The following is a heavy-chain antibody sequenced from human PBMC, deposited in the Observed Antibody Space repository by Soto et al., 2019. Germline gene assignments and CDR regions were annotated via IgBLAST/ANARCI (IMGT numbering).Heavy chain of an antibody. D-gene: IGHD3-16*01. V-gene: IGHV3-30*18. CDR1: GFTFSPCD. CDR3: AKLVDKRLDDY. J-gene: IGHJ4*02. CDR2: VSYDERNI. Sequence: GGSLRLSRLASGFTFSPCDTHWVRQAPGQGLEWLAVVSYDERNIYYADSGKGRFSGSRDTSKNTLFLHINSRRAEDTAVYFCAKLVDKRLDDYWGQVSLVTSPQ.